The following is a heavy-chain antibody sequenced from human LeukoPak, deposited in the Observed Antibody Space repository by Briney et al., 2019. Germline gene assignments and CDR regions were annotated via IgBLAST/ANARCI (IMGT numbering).Heavy chain of an antibody. J-gene: IGHJ4*02. Sequence: PGGTLRLSCAASGFTFSSYGMSWVRQAPGKGLEWVSAISGSGDNTYYADSVKGRFTVSRDNSKNTLYVQMKSLRAEDTAVYYCAKDFVVVPGNVNYFDYWGQGTLVTVSS. D-gene: IGHD2-21*02. V-gene: IGHV3-23*01. CDR2: ISGSGDNT. CDR1: GFTFSSYG. CDR3: AKDFVVVPGNVNYFDY.